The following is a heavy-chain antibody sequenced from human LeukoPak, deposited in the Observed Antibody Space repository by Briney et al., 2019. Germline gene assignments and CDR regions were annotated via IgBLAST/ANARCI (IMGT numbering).Heavy chain of an antibody. D-gene: IGHD3-10*01. J-gene: IGHJ3*02. Sequence: SQTLSLTCSVSGVSISSGGYYWNWVRQLPEKGLEWLGYIPHSGYSYYTPSLKSRLTISMDTSKNQFSLKLTSVTAADTAVYYCAKFGSDAFDIWGQGTMVTVSS. CDR2: IPHSGYS. V-gene: IGHV4-31*03. CDR3: AKFGSDAFDI. CDR1: GVSISSGGYY.